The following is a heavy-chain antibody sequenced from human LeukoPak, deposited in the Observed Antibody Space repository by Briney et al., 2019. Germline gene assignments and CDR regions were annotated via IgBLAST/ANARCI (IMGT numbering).Heavy chain of an antibody. CDR1: GFTFSSYA. CDR3: ANTLIAVAGSLDY. D-gene: IGHD6-19*01. V-gene: IGHV3-30-3*01. Sequence: PGGSLRLSCAASGFTFSSYAMHWVRQAPGKGLEWVAVISYDGSNKYYADSVKGRFTISRDNSKNTLYLQMNSLRAEDTAVYYCANTLIAVAGSLDYWGQGTLVTVSS. J-gene: IGHJ4*02. CDR2: ISYDGSNK.